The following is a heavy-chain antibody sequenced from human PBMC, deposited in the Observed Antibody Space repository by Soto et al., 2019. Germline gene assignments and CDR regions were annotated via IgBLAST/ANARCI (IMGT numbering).Heavy chain of an antibody. J-gene: IGHJ5*02. CDR3: ARDYYGSGSWFDP. CDR2: IYTSGST. D-gene: IGHD3-10*01. CDR1: GGSISSYY. V-gene: IGHV4-4*07. Sequence: QVQLQESGPGLVKPSATLSVTCTVSGGSISSYYWSWIRQPAGKGLEWIGRIYTSGSTNYHTSLNSRVTMSVDTAKNQFSLELSSVTAADTAVYYCARDYYGSGSWFDPLGQGTLVTGSS.